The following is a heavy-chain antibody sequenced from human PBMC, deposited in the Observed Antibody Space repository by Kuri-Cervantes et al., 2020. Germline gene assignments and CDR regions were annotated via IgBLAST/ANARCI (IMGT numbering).Heavy chain of an antibody. CDR2: IYTSGST. J-gene: IGHJ3*02. Sequence: SETLSLTCTVSGGSISGYYWSWIRQPAGKGLEWVGRIYTSGSTNYNPSLKSRVIISVDTSKNQFSLKLFSATAADTAVYYCARQAPQVVPAAIKRYDAFDIWGQGTMVTVSS. D-gene: IGHD2-2*01. CDR3: ARQAPQVVPAAIKRYDAFDI. CDR1: GGSISGYY. V-gene: IGHV4-4*07.